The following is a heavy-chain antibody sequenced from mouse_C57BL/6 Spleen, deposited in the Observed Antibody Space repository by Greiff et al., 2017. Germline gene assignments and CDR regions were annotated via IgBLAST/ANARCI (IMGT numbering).Heavy chain of an antibody. D-gene: IGHD1-1*01. Sequence: EVKLQESVAELVRPGASVKLSCTASGFNIKNTYMHWVKQRPEQGLEWIGRIDPANGNTKYAPKFQGKATITADTSSNTAYLQLSSLTSEDTAIYYCARGNYYGSSYWYFDVWGTGTTVTVSS. CDR2: IDPANGNT. CDR1: GFNIKNTY. CDR3: ARGNYYGSSYWYFDV. J-gene: IGHJ1*03. V-gene: IGHV14-3*01.